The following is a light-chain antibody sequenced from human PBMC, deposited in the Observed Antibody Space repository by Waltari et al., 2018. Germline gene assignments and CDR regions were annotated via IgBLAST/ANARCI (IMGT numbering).Light chain of an antibody. Sequence: QSALTQPPSASGSPGQSGTISCTGTSRDVGGYNYVSWYQQHPGKAPNLMCYDVSKRPSGVHDRFSGSKSGHTAPLTFSGLQSEDAADYYCNSYAGSDHYVFGPGTKVTVL. J-gene: IGLJ1*01. CDR1: SRDVGGYNY. CDR2: DVS. CDR3: NSYAGSDHYV. V-gene: IGLV2-8*01.